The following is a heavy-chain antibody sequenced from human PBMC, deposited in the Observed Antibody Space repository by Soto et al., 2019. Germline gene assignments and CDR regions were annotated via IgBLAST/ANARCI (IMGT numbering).Heavy chain of an antibody. Sequence: VKVSCKASGYTFTGYYMHWVRQAPGQGLEWMGWINPNSGGTNYAQKFQGWVTMTRDTSISTAYMELSRLRSDDTAVYYCARDHSSGYSSSSYFDYWGQGTLVTVSS. V-gene: IGHV1-2*04. J-gene: IGHJ4*02. CDR3: ARDHSSGYSSSSYFDY. CDR1: GYTFTGYY. CDR2: INPNSGGT. D-gene: IGHD6-6*01.